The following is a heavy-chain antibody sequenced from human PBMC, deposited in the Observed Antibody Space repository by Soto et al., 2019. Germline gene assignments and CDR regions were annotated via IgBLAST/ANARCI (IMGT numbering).Heavy chain of an antibody. CDR1: GFTFSSYD. CDR3: ARGYSGYGAKYYYYGMDV. D-gene: IGHD5-12*01. J-gene: IGHJ6*02. CDR2: IGTAGDT. V-gene: IGHV3-13*01. Sequence: EVQLVESGGGLVQPGGSLRLSCAASGFTFSSYDMHWVRQATGKGLEWVSAIGTAGDTYYPGSVKGRFTISRENAKXSXXLQMNSRRAGDTAVYYCARGYSGYGAKYYYYGMDVWGQGTTVTVSS.